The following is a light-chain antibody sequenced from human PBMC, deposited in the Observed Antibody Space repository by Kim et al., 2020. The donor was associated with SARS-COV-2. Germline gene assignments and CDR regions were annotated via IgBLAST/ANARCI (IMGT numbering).Light chain of an antibody. CDR2: GKN. J-gene: IGLJ2*01. V-gene: IGLV3-19*01. CDR3: NSRDSSGNHVV. Sequence: SSELTQDPAVSVALGQTVRITCQGDSLRSYYASWYQQKPGQAPVVVIYGKNNRPSGIPDRLSGSSSGNTASLTITGAQAEDEADYYCNSRDSSGNHVVFGGGTQLTVL. CDR1: SLRSYY.